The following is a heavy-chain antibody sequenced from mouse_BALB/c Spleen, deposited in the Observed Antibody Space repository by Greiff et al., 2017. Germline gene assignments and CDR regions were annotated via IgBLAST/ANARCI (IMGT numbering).Heavy chain of an antibody. CDR3: ARSLLWSKDPRPAWFAY. D-gene: IGHD2-10*01. V-gene: IGHV3-2*02. J-gene: IGHJ3*01. CDR1: GYSITSDYA. Sequence: EVKLMESGPGLVKPSQSLSLTCTVTGYSITSDYAWNWIRQFPGNKLEWMGYISYSGSTSYNPSLKSRISITRDTSKNQFFLQLNSVTTEDTATYYCARSLLWSKDPRPAWFAYWGQGTLVTVSA. CDR2: ISYSGST.